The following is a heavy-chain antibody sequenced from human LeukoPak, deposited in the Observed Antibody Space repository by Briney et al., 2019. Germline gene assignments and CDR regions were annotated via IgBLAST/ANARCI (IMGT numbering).Heavy chain of an antibody. Sequence: GASVKVSCKASGYIFISYGISWVRQAPGQGLEWMGWINPNSGGTNYAQKFQGRVTMTRDTSISTAYMELSRLRSDDTAVYYCARDLCSGGSCYFRNYYYMDVWGKGTTVTISS. V-gene: IGHV1-2*02. CDR2: INPNSGGT. J-gene: IGHJ6*03. CDR3: ARDLCSGGSCYFRNYYYMDV. CDR1: GYIFISYG. D-gene: IGHD2-15*01.